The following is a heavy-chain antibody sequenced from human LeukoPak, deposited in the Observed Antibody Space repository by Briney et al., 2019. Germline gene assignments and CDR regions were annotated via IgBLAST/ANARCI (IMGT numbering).Heavy chain of an antibody. CDR1: GFTVSSNY. D-gene: IGHD1-26*01. CDR3: ARDRGGSYFDY. CDR2: IYSGGST. Sequence: GALRLSCAASGFTVSSNYMSWVRQAPGKGLEWVSVIYSGGSTYYADSVKGRFTISRDNSKNTLYLQMNSLGAEDTAVYYCARDRGGSYFDYWGQGTLVTVSS. J-gene: IGHJ4*02. V-gene: IGHV3-66*01.